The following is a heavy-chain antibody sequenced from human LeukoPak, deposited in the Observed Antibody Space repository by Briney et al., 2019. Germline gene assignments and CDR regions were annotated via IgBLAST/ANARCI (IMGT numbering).Heavy chain of an antibody. CDR3: GGDVGGAIDY. Sequence: SETLSLTCAVYGGSFSGYFWSWIRQSPGKGLEWIGEIKHGASTNYNPSLKSRVTISVDTSKNQFSLKVASLAAADPAVDYWGGDVGGAIDYWGQGTLVTVSS. CDR2: IKHGAST. J-gene: IGHJ4*02. D-gene: IGHD3-16*01. V-gene: IGHV4-34*01. CDR1: GGSFSGYF.